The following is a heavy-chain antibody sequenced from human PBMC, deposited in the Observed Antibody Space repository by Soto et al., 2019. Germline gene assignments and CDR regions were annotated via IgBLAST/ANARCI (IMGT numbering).Heavy chain of an antibody. CDR3: AKAFYGGAVDV. V-gene: IGHV3-30*18. D-gene: IGHD3-16*01. J-gene: IGHJ6*02. Sequence: QVQLVESGEGVVQPGRSLRLSCAASGFTFSSYGMHWVRQAPGKGLEWVAVISYDGSNKYYADSVKGRFTISRDNSKNTLYLQMNSLRAEDTAVYYCAKAFYGGAVDVWGQGTTVTVSS. CDR1: GFTFSSYG. CDR2: ISYDGSNK.